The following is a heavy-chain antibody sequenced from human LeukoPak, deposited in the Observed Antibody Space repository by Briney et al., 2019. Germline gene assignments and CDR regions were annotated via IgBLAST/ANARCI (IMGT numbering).Heavy chain of an antibody. D-gene: IGHD5-24*01. Sequence: SETLSLTCTVSGGSISSYYWSWIRQPAGKGLEWIGYIYYSGSTNYNPSLKSRVTISVDTSKNQFSLKLSSVTAADTAVYYCAGGGDGYNPHRGYYFDYWGQGTLVTVSS. CDR3: AGGGDGYNPHRGYYFDY. CDR1: GGSISSYY. CDR2: IYYSGST. J-gene: IGHJ4*02. V-gene: IGHV4-59*08.